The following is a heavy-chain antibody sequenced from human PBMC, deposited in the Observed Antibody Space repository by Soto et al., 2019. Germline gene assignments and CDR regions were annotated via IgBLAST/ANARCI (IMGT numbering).Heavy chain of an antibody. V-gene: IGHV3-30-3*01. J-gene: IGHJ6*02. CDR1: GFTFSSYA. CDR3: ARAIAVAGTLYYYGMDV. Sequence: VGSLRLSCAASGFTFSSYAMHWVRQAPGKGLEWVAVISYDGSNKYYADSVKGRFTISRDNSKNTLYLQMNSLRAEDTAVYYCARAIAVAGTLYYYGMDVWGQGTTVTVSS. CDR2: ISYDGSNK. D-gene: IGHD6-19*01.